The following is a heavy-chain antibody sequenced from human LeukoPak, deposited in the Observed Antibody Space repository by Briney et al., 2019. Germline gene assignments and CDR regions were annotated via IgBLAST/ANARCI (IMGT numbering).Heavy chain of an antibody. D-gene: IGHD3-22*01. CDR3: ARASYYYDTTGLGAVDI. V-gene: IGHV3-9*01. CDR2: INWNSDNI. CDR1: GFTFNDHA. J-gene: IGHJ3*02. Sequence: GGSLRLSCAASGFTFNDHAMYWVRQAPGKGLEWVSGINWNSDNIGYADSVRGRFTISRDDAKKSLFLQMNSLRTEDTALYYCARASYYYDTTGLGAVDIWGQGTMVTVSS.